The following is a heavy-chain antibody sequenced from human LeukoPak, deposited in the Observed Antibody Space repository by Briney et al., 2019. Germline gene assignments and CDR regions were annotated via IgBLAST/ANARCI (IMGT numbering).Heavy chain of an antibody. Sequence: GGSLRLSCAVSGFTFSSYEMNWVRQAPGKGLEWVSYISSSSSYIYYADSVKGRFTISRDNAKNSLYLQMNSLRAEDTAVYYCARDSLSIAAAGTDSYWGQGTLVTVSS. V-gene: IGHV3-21*05. J-gene: IGHJ4*02. CDR3: ARDSLSIAAAGTDSY. CDR1: GFTFSSYE. D-gene: IGHD6-13*01. CDR2: ISSSSSYI.